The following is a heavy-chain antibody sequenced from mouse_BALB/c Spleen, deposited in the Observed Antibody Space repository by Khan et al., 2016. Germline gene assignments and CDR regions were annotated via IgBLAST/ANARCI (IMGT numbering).Heavy chain of an antibody. CDR3: ARGWLPY. CDR1: GYTFTDYT. J-gene: IGHJ3*01. CDR2: FNPNSVGT. Sequence: VQLQQSGPELVKPGASVKISCKTSGYTFTDYTIHWVKQSHGKSLEWIGNFNPNSVGTNYNQKFKGKATLTVDKSSSTAYMELRSLTSEDSAVYYCARGWLPYWGQGTLVTVSA. V-gene: IGHV1-18*01.